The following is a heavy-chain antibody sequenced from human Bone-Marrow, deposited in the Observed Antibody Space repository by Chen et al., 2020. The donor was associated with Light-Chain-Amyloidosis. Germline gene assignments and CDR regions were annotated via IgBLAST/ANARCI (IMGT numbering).Heavy chain of an antibody. CDR1: GGSISSSNW. CDR2: IYHSGST. CDR3: ASSESYMVV. J-gene: IGHJ6*03. Sequence: QVQLQESGPGLVKPSGTLSLTCAVSGGSISSSNWWSWVRQPPGKGLEWIGDIYHSGSTIYNPSLTSLVTISVDKSNNQFSLKLSSVTAADTAVYYCASSESYMVVWGKGTTVTVSS. V-gene: IGHV4-4*02.